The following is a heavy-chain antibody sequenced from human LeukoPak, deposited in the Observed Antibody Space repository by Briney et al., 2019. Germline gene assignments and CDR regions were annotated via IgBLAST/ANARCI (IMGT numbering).Heavy chain of an antibody. CDR2: IYHGDSDT. CDR1: GYIFASSW. Sequence: GDSLKISCKGSGYIFASSWIGWVRQMPGKGLEWMGVIYHGDSDTRYSPSFQGQVTISADKSFSTAYLQWSSLKAPDTAMYYCARLPTVTQPFDYWGQGTLVTVSS. V-gene: IGHV5-51*01. J-gene: IGHJ4*02. D-gene: IGHD4-17*01. CDR3: ARLPTVTQPFDY.